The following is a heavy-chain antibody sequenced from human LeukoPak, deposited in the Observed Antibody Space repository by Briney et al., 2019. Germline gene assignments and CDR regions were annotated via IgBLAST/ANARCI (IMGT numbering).Heavy chain of an antibody. V-gene: IGHV4-59*12. J-gene: IGHJ4*02. CDR3: AREGIAAAGMDTNFDY. D-gene: IGHD6-13*01. CDR2: IFYSGST. CDR1: ADSISSYY. Sequence: SETLSLTCTVSADSISSYYWSWIRQPPGKGLEWIGYIFYSGSTNYNPSLKSRVTISVDTSKNQFSLKLSSVTAADTAVYYCAREGIAAAGMDTNFDYWGQGTLVTVSS.